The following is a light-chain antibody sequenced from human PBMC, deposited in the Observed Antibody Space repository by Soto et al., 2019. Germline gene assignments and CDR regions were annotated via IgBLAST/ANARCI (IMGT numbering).Light chain of an antibody. Sequence: QSALTQPASVSGSPGQSVTISCTGSICDVGSYDLVSWYQQHPGTAPNLIIYQVSRRPSGVSNRFFGSKSGNTASLAISGHHPEDDAYYYCSSYTTPSNYVFGTGTKLTVL. CDR2: QVS. J-gene: IGLJ1*01. V-gene: IGLV2-14*02. CDR3: SSYTTPSNYV. CDR1: ICDVGSYDL.